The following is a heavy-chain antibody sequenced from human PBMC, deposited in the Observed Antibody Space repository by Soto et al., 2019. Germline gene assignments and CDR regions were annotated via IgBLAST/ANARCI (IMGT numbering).Heavy chain of an antibody. CDR1: GYTFSSYD. D-gene: IGHD4-17*01. Sequence: QVQLVQSGAEVKKPGASVKVACKTSGYTFSSYDINWVRQGTGQGLEWMGWISTQSGNKGYAQKFQGRITMTRDTSISTAYMDLSSLRSDDTALYYCARTNGDLDYWGQGTLVTVSS. J-gene: IGHJ4*02. V-gene: IGHV1-8*01. CDR2: ISTQSGNK. CDR3: ARTNGDLDY.